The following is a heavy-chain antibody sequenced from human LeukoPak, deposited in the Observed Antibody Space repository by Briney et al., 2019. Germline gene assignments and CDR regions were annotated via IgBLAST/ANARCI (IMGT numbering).Heavy chain of an antibody. CDR2: ISAYNGNT. J-gene: IGHJ4*02. V-gene: IGHV1-18*01. Sequence: GASVKVSCKASGYTFTSYGISWVRQAPGQGLEWMGWISAYNGNTNCAQKLQGRVTMTTDTSTSTAYMELRSLRSDDTAVYYCARVNGRRGYSYGNDYWGQGTLVTVSS. D-gene: IGHD5-18*01. CDR1: GYTFTSYG. CDR3: ARVNGRRGYSYGNDY.